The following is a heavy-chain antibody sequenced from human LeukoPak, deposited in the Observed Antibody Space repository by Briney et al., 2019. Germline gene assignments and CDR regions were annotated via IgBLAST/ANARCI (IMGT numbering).Heavy chain of an antibody. D-gene: IGHD2-2*01. CDR1: NGSISSDTYY. V-gene: IGHV4-39*07. J-gene: IGHJ6*03. Sequence: SETLSLTCTVSNGSISSDTYYWSWIRQPPGKGLEWIGEINHSGSTNYNPSLKSRVTISVDTSKNQFSLKLSSVTAADTAVYYCAREYHRFYYYYMDVWGKGTTVTVSS. CDR2: INHSGST. CDR3: AREYHRFYYYYMDV.